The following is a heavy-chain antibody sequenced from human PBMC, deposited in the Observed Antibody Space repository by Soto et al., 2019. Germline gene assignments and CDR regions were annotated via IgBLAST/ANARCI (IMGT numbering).Heavy chain of an antibody. CDR1: GGCVSGYY. CDR2: IYHSGST. D-gene: IGHD3-9*01. J-gene: IGHJ6*03. Sequence: PSETLSLTCAVYGGCVSGYYWSWIRQPPGKGLEWIGEIYHSGSTNYNPSLKSRVTISVDTSKNQFSLKLSSVTAADTAVYYCARFDHYDILVGHMDVWGKGTTVTVSS. CDR3: ARFDHYDILVGHMDV. V-gene: IGHV4-34*01.